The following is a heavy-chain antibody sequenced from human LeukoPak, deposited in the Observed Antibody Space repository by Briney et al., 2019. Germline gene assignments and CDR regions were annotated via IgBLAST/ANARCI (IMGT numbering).Heavy chain of an antibody. J-gene: IGHJ4*02. CDR3: ARQTIRYFDY. CDR2: IYYSGST. Sequence: SETLSLTYTVSGGSISSSSYYWGWIRQPPGKGLEWIGSIYYSGSTYYNPSLKSRVTISVDTSKNQFSLKLSSVTAADTAVYYCARQTIRYFDYWGQGTLVTVSS. CDR1: GGSISSSSYY. D-gene: IGHD1-14*01. V-gene: IGHV4-39*01.